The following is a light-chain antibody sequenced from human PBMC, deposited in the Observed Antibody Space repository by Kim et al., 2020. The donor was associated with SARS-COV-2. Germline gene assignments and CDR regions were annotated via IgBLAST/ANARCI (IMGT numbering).Light chain of an antibody. J-gene: IGKJ4*01. CDR2: GIS. CDR1: QSLLHSDGKTS. CDR3: MQDKQFPLT. Sequence: DIVMTQTPLSLSVTPGQPASISCRSSQSLLHSDGKTSLYWYLQKAGQPPQLLISGISNRISGVPDRFSGSGSGTDFTLKISRVEAEDVGVYYCMQDKQFPLTFGGGTKVEIK. V-gene: IGKV2D-29*01.